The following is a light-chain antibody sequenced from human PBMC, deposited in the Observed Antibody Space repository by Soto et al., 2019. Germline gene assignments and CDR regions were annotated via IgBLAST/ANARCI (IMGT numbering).Light chain of an antibody. V-gene: IGKV1-39*01. J-gene: IGKJ1*01. Sequence: DIQLTQSPSSLSASVGDRVTITCRASQTSSIYLNWYQQKPGKAPNLLIYAASSLQGGVPPRFSGSGSETDFTLTISSLQPEDFATYYCQQSYGGPPTFGQGTKVEVK. CDR3: QQSYGGPPT. CDR1: QTSSIY. CDR2: AAS.